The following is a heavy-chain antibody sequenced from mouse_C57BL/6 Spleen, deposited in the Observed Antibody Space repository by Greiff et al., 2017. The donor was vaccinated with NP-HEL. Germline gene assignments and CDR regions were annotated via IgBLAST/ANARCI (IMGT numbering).Heavy chain of an antibody. Sequence: EVQLQQSGPELVKPGASVKISCKASGYTFTDYYMNWVKQSHGKSLEWLGDINPNNGGTSYNQKFKGKATLTVDKSSSTAYMELRSLTSEDSAVYYCARQATMTSYYYAMDYWGQGTSVTVSS. J-gene: IGHJ4*01. D-gene: IGHD2-4*01. CDR3: ARQATMTSYYYAMDY. CDR1: GYTFTDYY. CDR2: INPNNGGT. V-gene: IGHV1-26*01.